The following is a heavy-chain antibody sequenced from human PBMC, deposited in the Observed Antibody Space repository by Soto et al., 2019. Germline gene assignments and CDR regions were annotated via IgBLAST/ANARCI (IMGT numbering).Heavy chain of an antibody. CDR3: ARDLIPYDFWSGSLGY. J-gene: IGHJ4*02. V-gene: IGHV1-3*01. Sequence: ASVKVSCKASGYTSTSYAMHWVRQAPGQRLEWMGWINAGNGNTKYSQKFQGRVTITRDTSASTAYMELSSLRPEDTAVYYCARDLIPYDFWSGSLGYWGQGTLVTVSS. CDR1: GYTSTSYA. CDR2: INAGNGNT. D-gene: IGHD3-3*01.